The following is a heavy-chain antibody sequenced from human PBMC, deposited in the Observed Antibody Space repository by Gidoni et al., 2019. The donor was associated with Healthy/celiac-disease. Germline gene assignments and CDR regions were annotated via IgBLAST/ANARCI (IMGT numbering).Heavy chain of an antibody. CDR2: ISGSGGST. Sequence: EVQLLESGGGLVQPGGSLRLPCAASGFTFSSYAMSWVRQAPGKGLEWVSAISGSGGSTYYADSVKGRFTISRDNSKNTLYLQMNSLRAEDTAVYYCAKDGYCGGDCYSDYWGQGTLVTVSS. CDR1: GFTFSSYA. CDR3: AKDGYCGGDCYSDY. J-gene: IGHJ4*02. V-gene: IGHV3-23*01. D-gene: IGHD2-21*02.